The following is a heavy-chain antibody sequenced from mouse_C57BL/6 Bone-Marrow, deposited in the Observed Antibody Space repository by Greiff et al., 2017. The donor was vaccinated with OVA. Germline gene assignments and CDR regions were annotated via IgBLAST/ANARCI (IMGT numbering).Heavy chain of an antibody. D-gene: IGHD2-14*01. J-gene: IGHJ2*01. V-gene: IGHV1-18*01. CDR3: ARSPYVFDY. Sequence: EVKLQESGPELVKPGASVKIPCKASGYTFTDYNMDWVKQSHGKSLEWIGDINPNNGGTIYNQKFKGKATLTVDKSSSTAYMELRSLTSEDTAVYYCARSPYVFDYWGQGTTLTVSS. CDR1: GYTFTDYN. CDR2: INPNNGGT.